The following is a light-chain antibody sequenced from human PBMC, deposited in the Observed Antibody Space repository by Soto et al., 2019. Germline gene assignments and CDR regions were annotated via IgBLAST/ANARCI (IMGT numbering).Light chain of an antibody. V-gene: IGKV1-27*01. J-gene: IGKJ3*01. CDR1: QHISNY. CDR2: AAS. Sequence: DIQMTQSPSSLSASVGDRVTITCRASQHISNYLAWYRQRPGKVPQLLIYAASTLQSGVPSRFSGSGSGTDFTLTISSLQPEDVATYYCQNCHSAAFTFGPGTKVDIK. CDR3: QNCHSAAFT.